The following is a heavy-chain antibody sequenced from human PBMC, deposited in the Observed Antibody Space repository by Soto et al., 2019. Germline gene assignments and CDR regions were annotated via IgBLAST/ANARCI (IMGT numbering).Heavy chain of an antibody. CDR2: MEPSTGRT. D-gene: IGHD1-26*01. Sequence: QVQLVQSGAEVREPGASVKVSCKASGYSFTSLDTNWVRQPAEQGLEWMGWMEPSTGRTGYAQKFQGRVTMTRDTSINTAYMELTTLTSDDTAFYYCARGVSAGVDYWGQGTLVTVSS. V-gene: IGHV1-8*01. CDR1: GYSFTSLD. J-gene: IGHJ4*02. CDR3: ARGVSAGVDY.